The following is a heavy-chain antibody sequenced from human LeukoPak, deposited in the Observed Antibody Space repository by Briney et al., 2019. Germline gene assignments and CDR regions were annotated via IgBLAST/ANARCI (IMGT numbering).Heavy chain of an antibody. V-gene: IGHV4-34*01. CDR1: GGSFSGYY. D-gene: IGHD2-21*02. Sequence: SETLSLTCAVYGGSFSGYYWSWIRQPPGKGLEWIGEINHSGSTNYNPSLKSRVTISVDTSKNQFSLKLSSVTAADTAVYYCARSIVVVTAILFRALHRFDPWGQGTLVTVSS. CDR2: INHSGST. CDR3: ARSIVVVTAILFRALHRFDP. J-gene: IGHJ5*02.